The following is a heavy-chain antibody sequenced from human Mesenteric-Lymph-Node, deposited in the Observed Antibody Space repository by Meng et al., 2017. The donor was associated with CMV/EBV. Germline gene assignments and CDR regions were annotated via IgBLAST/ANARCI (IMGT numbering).Heavy chain of an antibody. CDR2: ISYDGTNK. D-gene: IGHD1-26*01. CDR1: GFTFNNQA. J-gene: IGHJ4*02. V-gene: IGHV3-30*04. CDR3: AKVDPALVGGTGY. Sequence: GGSLRLSYAASGFTFNNQAIHWVRQAPGKGLEWVAVISYDGTNKYYTDSVKGRFTISRDNSKNTLYLQMNSLRAEDTAVYYCAKVDPALVGGTGYWGQGTLVTSPQ.